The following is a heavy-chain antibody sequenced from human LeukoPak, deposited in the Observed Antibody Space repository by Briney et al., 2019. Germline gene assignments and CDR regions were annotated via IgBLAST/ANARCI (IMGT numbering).Heavy chain of an antibody. CDR1: GYSFTSYW. CDR2: IYPGDSDT. CDR3: ARLGPVEQQLPGTSLTAVVAFDI. V-gene: IGHV5-51*01. D-gene: IGHD6-13*01. J-gene: IGHJ3*02. Sequence: GESLKISCKGSGYSFTSYWIGWVRQMPGKGLEWMGIIYPGDSDTRYSPSFQGPVTISADKSISTAYLQWSSLKASDTAMYYCARLGPVEQQLPGTSLTAVVAFDIWGQGTMVTVSS.